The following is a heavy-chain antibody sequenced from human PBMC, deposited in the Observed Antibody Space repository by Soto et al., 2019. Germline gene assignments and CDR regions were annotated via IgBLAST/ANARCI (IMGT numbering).Heavy chain of an antibody. J-gene: IGHJ6*02. CDR3: AREGGRGVYGMDV. V-gene: IGHV4-4*02. CDR1: GGSISSSNW. Sequence: SETLSLTCAVSGGSISSSNWWSWVRQPPGKGLEWIGEIYHSGSTYYNPSLKSRVTMSVDTSKNQFSLKLSSVTAADTAVYYCAREGGRGVYGMDVWGQGTTVTVSS. D-gene: IGHD3-10*01. CDR2: IYHSGST.